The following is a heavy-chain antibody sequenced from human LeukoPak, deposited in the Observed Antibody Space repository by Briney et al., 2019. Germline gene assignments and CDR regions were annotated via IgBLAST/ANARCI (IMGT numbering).Heavy chain of an antibody. CDR3: VRGASNWFDP. Sequence: SETLSLTCTVSGGSISSYYWSWIRQPPGKGLEWIWYIYYSGSTNYNPSLKSRVTISVDTSKNQFSLKLSSVTAADTAVYYCVRGASNWFDPWGQETLVTVSS. V-gene: IGHV4-59*08. D-gene: IGHD3-10*01. J-gene: IGHJ5*02. CDR1: GGSISSYY. CDR2: IYYSGST.